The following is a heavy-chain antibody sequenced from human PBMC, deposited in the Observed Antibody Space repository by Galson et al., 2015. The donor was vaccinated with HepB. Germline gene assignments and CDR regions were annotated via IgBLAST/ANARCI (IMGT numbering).Heavy chain of an antibody. CDR3: ARVKRGFWSGYYKEGVFDY. CDR2: IKQDGSEK. CDR1: GFTFSSYW. J-gene: IGHJ4*02. V-gene: IGHV3-7*01. D-gene: IGHD3-3*01. Sequence: SLRLSCAASGFTFSSYWMSWVRQAPGKGLEWVANIKQDGSEKYYVDSVKGRFTISRDNAKNSLYLQMNSLRAEDTAVYYCARVKRGFWSGYYKEGVFDYWGQGTLVTVSS.